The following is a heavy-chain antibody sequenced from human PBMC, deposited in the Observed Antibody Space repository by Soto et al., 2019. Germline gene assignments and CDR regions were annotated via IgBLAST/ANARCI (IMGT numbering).Heavy chain of an antibody. V-gene: IGHV1-69*13. J-gene: IGHJ6*01. Sequence: SVKVSCKASGCTFSSYAISWVRQAPGQGLEWMGGIIPIFGTANYAQKFQGRVTITADESTSTAYMELSSLRSEDTAVYYCARGMGPGIAAAHFLGMELWGQGTTVSVSS. CDR3: ARGMGPGIAAAHFLGMEL. CDR2: IIPIFGTA. CDR1: GCTFSSYA. D-gene: IGHD6-13*01.